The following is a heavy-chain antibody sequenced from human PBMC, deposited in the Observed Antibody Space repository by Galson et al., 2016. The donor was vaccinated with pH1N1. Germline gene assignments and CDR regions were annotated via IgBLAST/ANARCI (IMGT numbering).Heavy chain of an antibody. J-gene: IGHJ5*02. CDR3: ALSLYGVYLGWFDP. Sequence: PALVKPTQTLTLTCTFSGLSLSTSGVGVGWIRQPPGKALEWLALIYWNDDKRYSPSLKSRLTITKDTSKNQVVLKMTSMDPGDTAPYYCALSLYGVYLGWFDPWGQGTLVPVSS. D-gene: IGHD4-17*01. CDR2: IYWNDDK. CDR1: GLSLSTSGVG. V-gene: IGHV2-5*01.